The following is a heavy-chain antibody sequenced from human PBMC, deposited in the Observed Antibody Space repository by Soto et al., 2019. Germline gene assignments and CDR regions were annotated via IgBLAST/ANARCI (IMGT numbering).Heavy chain of an antibody. V-gene: IGHV3-23*01. CDR1: GFTFSSYA. Sequence: GGSLRLSCAASGFTFSSYAMSWVRQAPGKGLEWVSAISGSGGSTYYADSVKGRFTISRDNSKNTLYLQMNSLRAEDTAVYYCAKTGGLWFGELFFSSDYWGQGTLVTVSS. CDR2: ISGSGGST. CDR3: AKTGGLWFGELFFSSDY. D-gene: IGHD3-10*01. J-gene: IGHJ4*02.